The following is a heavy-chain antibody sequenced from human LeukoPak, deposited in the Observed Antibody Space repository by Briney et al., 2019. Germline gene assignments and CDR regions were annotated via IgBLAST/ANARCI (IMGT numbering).Heavy chain of an antibody. J-gene: IGHJ3*02. CDR2: IYYSGST. CDR3: ARRYFDWLSGTHDGFDI. CDR1: GYSISSGYY. Sequence: SETLSLTCTVSGYSISSGYYWSWIRQPPGKGLEWIGSIYYSGSTSYNPSLKSRVTITVDTSKNQFSLKLSSVTAADTAVYYCARRYFDWLSGTHDGFDIWGQGTMVTVSS. D-gene: IGHD3-9*01. V-gene: IGHV4-61*01.